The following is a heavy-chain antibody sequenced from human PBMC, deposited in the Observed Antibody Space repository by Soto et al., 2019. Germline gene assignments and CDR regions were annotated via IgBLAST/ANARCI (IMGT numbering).Heavy chain of an antibody. CDR1: GGSFSGYY. J-gene: IGHJ4*02. Sequence: SETLSLTCAVYGGSFSGYYWGWIRQPPGKGLEWIGEINHSGSTNYNPSLKSRVTISVDTSKNQFSLKLSSVTAADTAVYYCAKDATHPFLAAAGTCNYWGQGTLVTVSS. D-gene: IGHD6-13*01. V-gene: IGHV4-34*01. CDR3: AKDATHPFLAAAGTCNY. CDR2: INHSGST.